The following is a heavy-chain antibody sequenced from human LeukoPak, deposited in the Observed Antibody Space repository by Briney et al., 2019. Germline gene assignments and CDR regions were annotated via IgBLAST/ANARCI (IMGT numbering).Heavy chain of an antibody. CDR3: AREQLAGGSYYYYYGMDV. V-gene: IGHV3-13*01. CDR1: GFTLSSYD. J-gene: IGHJ6*02. D-gene: IGHD1-26*01. Sequence: GGSLRLSCAASGFTLSSYDMHWVRQVTGKGLEWVSAIGVAGDTYYPGSVKGRFIITRENAKNSLYLQMNSLRVEDTAVYYCAREQLAGGSYYYYYGMDVWGQGTTVSVSS. CDR2: IGVAGDT.